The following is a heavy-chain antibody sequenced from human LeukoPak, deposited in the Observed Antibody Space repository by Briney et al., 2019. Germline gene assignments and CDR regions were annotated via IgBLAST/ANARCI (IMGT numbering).Heavy chain of an antibody. Sequence: SETLSLTCTVSGGSISSSSYYWGWIRQPPGKGLEWIGSIYYSGSTYYNPSLKSRVTISVDTSNNQFSLKLSSVTAADTAVYYCASEPLYCSSTSCRNYYFDYWGQGTLVTVSS. CDR1: GGSISSSSYY. CDR3: ASEPLYCSSTSCRNYYFDY. V-gene: IGHV4-39*01. J-gene: IGHJ4*02. D-gene: IGHD2-2*01. CDR2: IYYSGST.